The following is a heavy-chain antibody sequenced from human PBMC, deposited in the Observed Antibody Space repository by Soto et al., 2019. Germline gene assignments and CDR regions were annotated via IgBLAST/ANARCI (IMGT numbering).Heavy chain of an antibody. J-gene: IGHJ4*02. CDR1: GFTFSSYG. V-gene: IGHV3-33*06. CDR3: AKEDVVVKYGEDY. Sequence: PGGALRLSCAASGFTFSSYGMHWVRQAPGKGLEWVAVIWDDGSNKYYADSVKGRFTISRDNSKNTLYLEMNSLRAEDTAVYYCAKEDVVVKYGEDYWGQGTLVTVSS. D-gene: IGHD2-15*01. CDR2: IWDDGSNK.